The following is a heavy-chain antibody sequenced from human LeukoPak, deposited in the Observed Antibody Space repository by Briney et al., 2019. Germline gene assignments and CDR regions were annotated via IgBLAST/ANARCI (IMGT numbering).Heavy chain of an antibody. CDR1: GYTFTSYD. J-gene: IGHJ3*02. D-gene: IGHD3-9*01. V-gene: IGHV1-8*01. Sequence: ASVKVSCKASGYTFTSYDINWVRQATGQGLEWMGWMNPNSGNTGYAQKFQGRVTMTRNTSISTAYMELSSLRSEDTAVYYCARGLQYYDILTGYGDAFDIWGQGTMVTVSS. CDR3: ARGLQYYDILTGYGDAFDI. CDR2: MNPNSGNT.